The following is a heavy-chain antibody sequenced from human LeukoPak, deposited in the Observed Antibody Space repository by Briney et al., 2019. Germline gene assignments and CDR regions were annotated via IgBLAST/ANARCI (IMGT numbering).Heavy chain of an antibody. D-gene: IGHD3-22*01. Sequence: PGGSLRLSCAASGFSFSSYGMHWVRQAPGKGLEWVAVISYDGRNKCYADSVKGRFTISRDNAKNSLYLQMNSLRAEDTAVYYCARYYDSSGYYQEAFDIWGQGTMVTVSS. V-gene: IGHV3-30*03. CDR2: ISYDGRNK. J-gene: IGHJ3*02. CDR3: ARYYDSSGYYQEAFDI. CDR1: GFSFSSYG.